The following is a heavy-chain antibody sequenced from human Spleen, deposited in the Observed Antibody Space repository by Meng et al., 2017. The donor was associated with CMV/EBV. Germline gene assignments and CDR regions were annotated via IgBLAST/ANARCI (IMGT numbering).Heavy chain of an antibody. D-gene: IGHD3-3*01. CDR1: GFTFSSYG. CDR2: IWHDGSNK. CDR3: ARASITIFGVVKVYFDY. V-gene: IGHV3-33*01. J-gene: IGHJ4*02. Sequence: GGSLRLSCAASGFTFSSYGIHWVRQAPGKGLEWVTFIWHDGSNKYYADSVRGRLTISRDNSKNTLYLQMNSLRAEDTAVYYCARASITIFGVVKVYFDYWGQGTLVTVSS.